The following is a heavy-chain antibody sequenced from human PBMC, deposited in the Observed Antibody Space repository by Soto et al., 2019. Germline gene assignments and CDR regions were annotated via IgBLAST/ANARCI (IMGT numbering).Heavy chain of an antibody. V-gene: IGHV4-31*03. Sequence: SETLSLTGTVAGVGLRSRGYYWRCIRQHPKQGLEWIGYIDYSGITYYNPSITSRFVISVDTSENKCSLKGRSLTAADTAVYYFARAPFYHENNAFCSYFDAWGQGILVSVSS. CDR2: IDYSGIT. D-gene: IGHD3-3*02. CDR3: ARAPFYHENNAFCSYFDA. J-gene: IGHJ4*02. CDR1: GVGLRSRGYY.